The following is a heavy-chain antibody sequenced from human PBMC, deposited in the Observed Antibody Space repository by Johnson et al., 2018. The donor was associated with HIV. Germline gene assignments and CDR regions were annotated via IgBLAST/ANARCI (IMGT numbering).Heavy chain of an antibody. CDR2: ISYDGTNK. Sequence: QMQLVESGGGVVQPGRSLRLSCAASVFTFNSYILHWVRQAPGKGLEWVAIISYDGTNKYYADSVKGRLTISRDRSKNTLYLQMNSLRAEDTAVYYCARDASYYGSANDAFDIWGQGTMVTVSS. CDR3: ARDASYYGSANDAFDI. V-gene: IGHV3-30*04. CDR1: VFTFNSYI. D-gene: IGHD3-10*01. J-gene: IGHJ3*02.